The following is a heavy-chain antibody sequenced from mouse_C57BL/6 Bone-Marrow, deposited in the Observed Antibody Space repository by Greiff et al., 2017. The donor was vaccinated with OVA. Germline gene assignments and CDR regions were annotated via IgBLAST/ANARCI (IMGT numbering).Heavy chain of an antibody. Sequence: VQLQQSGAELVRPGASVKLSCTASGFNIKDDYMHWVQQRPEQGLEWIGWICPENGDTEYASKFPGQATITATSPTNTAYLQLSSLTSDDTAVYYCATDYSRSYPSFDYWGQGTTLTVSS. CDR3: ATDYSRSYPSFDY. J-gene: IGHJ2*01. CDR1: GFNIKDDY. D-gene: IGHD1-1*01. V-gene: IGHV14-4*01. CDR2: ICPENGDT.